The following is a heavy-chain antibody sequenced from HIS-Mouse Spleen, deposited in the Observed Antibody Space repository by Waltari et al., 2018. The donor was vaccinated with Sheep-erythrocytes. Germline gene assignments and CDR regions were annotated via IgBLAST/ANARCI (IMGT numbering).Heavy chain of an antibody. V-gene: IGHV3-21*01. D-gene: IGHD3-22*01. Sequence: EVQLVESGGGLVKPGGSLRLSCAASGFTFSSYSMNWVRQAPGKGLEGVSSISSSSSYIYYADSVKGRFTISRDNAKNSLYLQMNSLRAEDTAVYYCARDRSGYDYWGQGTLVTVSS. CDR2: ISSSSSYI. CDR1: GFTFSSYS. CDR3: ARDRSGYDY. J-gene: IGHJ4*02.